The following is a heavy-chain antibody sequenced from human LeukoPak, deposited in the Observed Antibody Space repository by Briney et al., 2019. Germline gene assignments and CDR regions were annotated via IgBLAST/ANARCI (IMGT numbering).Heavy chain of an antibody. CDR3: AKDYYDLWSGPPPMDV. CDR2: IWYDGSNK. CDR1: GFTFSSYG. D-gene: IGHD3-3*01. V-gene: IGHV3-33*06. Sequence: GGSLRLSCAASGFTFSSYGMHWVRQAPGKGLEWVAVIWYDGSNKYYADSVKGRFTISRDNSKNTLYLQMNSLRAEDTAVYYCAKDYYDLWSGPPPMDVWGKGTTVTVSS. J-gene: IGHJ6*03.